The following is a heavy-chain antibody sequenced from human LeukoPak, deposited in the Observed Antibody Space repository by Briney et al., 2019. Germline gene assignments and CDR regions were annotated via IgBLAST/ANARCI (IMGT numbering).Heavy chain of an antibody. CDR1: GFTFSSYN. J-gene: IGHJ4*02. D-gene: IGHD4-11*01. CDR3: ARGTPTTRDFDY. Sequence: GGSLRLSCAASGFTFSSYNMNWVRQAPGKGLEWVSSISSGSNYIYYADSVKGRFTISRDNAKNSLYLQMNSLRAEDTAVYFCARGTPTTRDFDYWGQGTLVTVSS. V-gene: IGHV3-21*01. CDR2: ISSGSNYI.